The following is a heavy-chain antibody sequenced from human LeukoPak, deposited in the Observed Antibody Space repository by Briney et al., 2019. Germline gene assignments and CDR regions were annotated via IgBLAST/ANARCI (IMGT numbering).Heavy chain of an antibody. CDR2: ISGHTGDT. CDR3: AKDVGDSLAGPWFFQF. Sequence: ASVKVSCKTSGYDFKTSGISWVRQAPGQGFEWMGWISGHTGDTHYAKRFQGRLTLTTDTSTSVAYLELSTLRSDDTALYFCAKDVGDSLAGPWFFQFWGQGTLVTLSS. CDR1: GYDFKTSG. D-gene: IGHD3-16*01. V-gene: IGHV1-18*01. J-gene: IGHJ4*02.